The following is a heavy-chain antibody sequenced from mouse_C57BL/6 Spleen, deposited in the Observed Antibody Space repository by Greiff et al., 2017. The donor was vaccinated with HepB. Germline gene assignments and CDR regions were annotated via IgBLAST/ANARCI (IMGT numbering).Heavy chain of an antibody. V-gene: IGHV3-6*01. Sequence: EVQLQESGPGLVKPSQSLSLTCSVTGYSITSGYYWNWIRQFPGNKLEWMGYISYDGSNNYNPSLKNRISITRDTSKNQFFLKLNSVTTEDTATYYCARDQLARGDYWGQGTSVTVSS. CDR3: ARDQLARGDY. D-gene: IGHD1-3*01. J-gene: IGHJ4*01. CDR1: GYSITSGYY. CDR2: ISYDGSN.